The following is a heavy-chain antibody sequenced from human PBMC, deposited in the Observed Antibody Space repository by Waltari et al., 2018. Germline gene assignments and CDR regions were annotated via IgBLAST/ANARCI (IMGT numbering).Heavy chain of an antibody. V-gene: IGHV1-2*02. CDR2: INSNTGGA. Sequence: QIQIMQSGAEVKKPGASVKVSCQASGYTFTAYYIPWARQAAGQGLEWMGWINSNTGGADCAQSFQGRVTVTRDTSISTVYMELSGLTSDDTAVYYCAREALGGTKAFDMWGQGTMVTVSS. CDR1: GYTFTAYY. J-gene: IGHJ3*02. CDR3: AREALGGTKAFDM. D-gene: IGHD1-7*01.